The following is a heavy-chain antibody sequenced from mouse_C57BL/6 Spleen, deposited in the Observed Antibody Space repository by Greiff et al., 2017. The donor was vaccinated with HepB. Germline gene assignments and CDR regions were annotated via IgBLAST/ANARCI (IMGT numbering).Heavy chain of an antibody. Sequence: VQRVESGPGLVQPSQSLSITCTVSGFSLTSYGVHWVRQSPGKGLEWLGVIWRGGSTDYNAAFMSRLSITKDNSKSQVFFKMNSLQADDTAIYYCAKNVGYYDAMDYWGQGTSVTVSS. CDR2: IWRGGST. J-gene: IGHJ4*01. V-gene: IGHV2-5*01. CDR3: AKNVGYYDAMDY. CDR1: GFSLTSYG. D-gene: IGHD2-2*01.